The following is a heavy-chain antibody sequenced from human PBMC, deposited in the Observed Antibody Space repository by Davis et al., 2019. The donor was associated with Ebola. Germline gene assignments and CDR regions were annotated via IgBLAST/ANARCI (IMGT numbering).Heavy chain of an antibody. V-gene: IGHV3-9*01. D-gene: IGHD5-12*01. CDR2: ISWNSDGV. Sequence: SLKISCAASGFTFDDYAMHWVRQIAGKGLEWVASISWNSDGVGYADFVEGRFTISKDDAKNSLDLQMDSLRPEDTALYYCSKDSLRYSAAYGGWLDSWGQGALVIVSS. CDR3: SKDSLRYSAAYGGWLDS. J-gene: IGHJ5*01. CDR1: GFTFDDYA.